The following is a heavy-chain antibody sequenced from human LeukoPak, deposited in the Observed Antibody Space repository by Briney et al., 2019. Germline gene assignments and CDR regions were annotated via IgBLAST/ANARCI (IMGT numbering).Heavy chain of an antibody. Sequence: ASVKVSCKASGYTFTNYYIHWVRQAPGQGLEWMGWINPNTGNPTYVQGFTGRFVFSLDTSVSTAYLQISSLKADDTAVYYCARAYQRLGGLSFPDQWGQGTLVTVSS. CDR2: INPNTGNP. D-gene: IGHD3-16*02. CDR3: ARAYQRLGGLSFPDQ. CDR1: GYTFTNYY. J-gene: IGHJ5*02. V-gene: IGHV7-4-1*02.